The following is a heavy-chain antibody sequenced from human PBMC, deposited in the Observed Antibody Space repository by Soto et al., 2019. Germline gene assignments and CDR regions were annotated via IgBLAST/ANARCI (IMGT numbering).Heavy chain of an antibody. CDR1: GFTFSSYA. D-gene: IGHD3-9*01. V-gene: IGHV3-30-3*01. CDR3: ARELSYDILTGPFDY. J-gene: IGHJ4*02. Sequence: GGSLRLSCAASGFTFSSYAMHWVRQAPGKGLEWVAVISYDGSNKYYADSVKGRFTISRDNSKNTLYLQMNSLRAEDTAVYYCARELSYDILTGPFDYWGQGTLVTVSS. CDR2: ISYDGSNK.